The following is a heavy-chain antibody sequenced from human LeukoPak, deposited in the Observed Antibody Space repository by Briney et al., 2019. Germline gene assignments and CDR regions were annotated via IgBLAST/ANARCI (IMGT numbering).Heavy chain of an antibody. V-gene: IGHV4-39*01. CDR3: ARLQDYYGSGSYYAPYFDY. Sequence: PSETLSLTCTVSGGSISSSSSYWGWIRQPPGKELEWIGSIYYTGRTFYNPSLKSRVTMSVDTSKSQFSLNLSSVTAADTAVYYCARLQDYYGSGSYYAPYFDYWGQGTLVTVSS. J-gene: IGHJ4*02. CDR2: IYYTGRT. CDR1: GGSISSSSSY. D-gene: IGHD3-10*01.